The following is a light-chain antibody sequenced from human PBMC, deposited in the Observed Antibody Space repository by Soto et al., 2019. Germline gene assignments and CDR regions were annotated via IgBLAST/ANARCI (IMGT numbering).Light chain of an antibody. CDR3: SSFTSSSTQV. J-gene: IGLJ3*02. V-gene: IGLV2-14*01. CDR1: SSDVGGYNY. CDR2: EVN. Sequence: QSALTQPASVSGSLGQSITISCTGSSSDVGGYNYVSWYQQHPGKAPKLMIYEVNNRPSGVSNRSSGSKSGNTASLTISGLQAEDEADYYCSSFTSSSTQVLGGGTKLTVL.